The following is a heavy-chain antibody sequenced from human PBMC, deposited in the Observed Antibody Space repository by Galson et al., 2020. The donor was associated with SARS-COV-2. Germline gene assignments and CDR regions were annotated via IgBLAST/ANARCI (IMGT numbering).Heavy chain of an antibody. Sequence: GRSLRLSCAASAFTFSRFSMHWVRPAPGNGLEWVAVISYDGSTTYYADSVKGRFTLSRDNSKNTLYLQMNSLRDEDTAVYYCAVMDTEITSLPPDWGQGTLVTVSS. CDR2: ISYDGSTT. J-gene: IGHJ4*02. CDR3: AVMDTEITSLPPD. V-gene: IGHV3-30*07. CDR1: AFTFSRFS. D-gene: IGHD5-18*01.